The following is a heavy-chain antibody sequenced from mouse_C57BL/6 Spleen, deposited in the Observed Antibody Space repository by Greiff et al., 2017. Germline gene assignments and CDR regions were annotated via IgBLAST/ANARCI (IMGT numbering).Heavy chain of an antibody. CDR3: AREDGYYEGY. CDR2: ISYDGSN. Sequence: EVKLQESGPGLVKPSQSLSLTCSVTGYSITSGYYWNWIRQFPGNKLEWMGYISYDGSNNYNPSLKNRISITRDTSKNQFFLKLNSVTTEDTATYYCAREDGYYEGYWGQGTTLTVSS. J-gene: IGHJ2*01. V-gene: IGHV3-6*01. CDR1: GYSITSGYY. D-gene: IGHD2-3*01.